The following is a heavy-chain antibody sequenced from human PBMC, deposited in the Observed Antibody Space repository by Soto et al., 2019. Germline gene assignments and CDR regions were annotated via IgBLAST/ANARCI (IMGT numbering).Heavy chain of an antibody. CDR3: ATMNGGSYPAGWFDP. CDR1: GYTLTELS. D-gene: IGHD1-26*01. J-gene: IGHJ5*02. CDR2: FDPEDGET. Sequence: ASVKVSCKVSGYTLTELSMHWVRQAPGKGLEWMGGFDPEDGETIYAQKFQGRVTMTEDTSTDTAYMELSSLRSEDTAVYYCATMNGGSYPAGWFDPWGQGTLVTVSS. V-gene: IGHV1-24*01.